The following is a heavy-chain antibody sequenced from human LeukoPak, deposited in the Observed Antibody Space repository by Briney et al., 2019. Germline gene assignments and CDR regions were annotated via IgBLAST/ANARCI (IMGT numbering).Heavy chain of an antibody. CDR1: GFTFSSYG. D-gene: IGHD1-1*01. CDR3: AKDAQVAERAGYYYYGMDV. V-gene: IGHV3-30*18. Sequence: GGSLRLSCAASGFTFSSYGMHWVRQAPGKGLEWVAVISYDGSSKYYADSVKGRFTISRDNSKNTLYLQMNSLRAEDTAVYYCAKDAQVAERAGYYYYGMDVWGQGTTVTVSS. J-gene: IGHJ6*02. CDR2: ISYDGSSK.